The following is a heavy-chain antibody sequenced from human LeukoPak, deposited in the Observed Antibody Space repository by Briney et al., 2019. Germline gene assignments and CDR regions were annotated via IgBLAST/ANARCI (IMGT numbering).Heavy chain of an antibody. CDR2: IYYSGST. Sequence: PSETLSLTCTVSGGSISSSSYYWGWIRQPPGKGLEWIGSIYYSGSTYYSPSLKSRVTISVDTSKNQFSLKLSSVTAADTAVYYCAGARNMRFVYYYYYYMDVWGKGTTVTVSS. J-gene: IGHJ6*03. V-gene: IGHV4-39*01. CDR3: AGARNMRFVYYYYYYMDV. D-gene: IGHD2-2*01. CDR1: GGSISSSSYY.